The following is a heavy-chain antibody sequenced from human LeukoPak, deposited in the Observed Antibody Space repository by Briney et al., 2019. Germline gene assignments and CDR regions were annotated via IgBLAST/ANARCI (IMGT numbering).Heavy chain of an antibody. Sequence: PGGSLRLSCAASGFTFSSYAMSWVRQAPGKGLEWVSAISGSGGSTYYADSVKGRFTISRDNSKNTLYLQMNSLRAEDTAVYYCAREDTAMVTGLVNYYYYYGMDVWGQGTTVTVSS. D-gene: IGHD5-18*01. CDR1: GFTFSSYA. CDR2: ISGSGGST. V-gene: IGHV3-23*01. CDR3: AREDTAMVTGLVNYYYYYGMDV. J-gene: IGHJ6*02.